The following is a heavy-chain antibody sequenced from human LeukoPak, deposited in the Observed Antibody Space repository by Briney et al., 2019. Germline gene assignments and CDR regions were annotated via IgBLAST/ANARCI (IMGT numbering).Heavy chain of an antibody. CDR3: ARDTENSTYGWGAFDI. Sequence: GGSLRLSCAAPGFTVSRNNMNWVRQAPGKGLEWVSVIYSGGNTYYADSVKDRFTISRDKSKITLYLQMSGLRTDDTAVYYCARDTENSTYGWGAFDIWAQGTMVTVSS. J-gene: IGHJ3*02. CDR1: GFTVSRNN. CDR2: IYSGGNT. V-gene: IGHV3-66*01. D-gene: IGHD2/OR15-2a*01.